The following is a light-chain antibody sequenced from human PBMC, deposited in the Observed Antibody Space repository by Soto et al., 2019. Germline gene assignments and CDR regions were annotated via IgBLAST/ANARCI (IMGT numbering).Light chain of an antibody. Sequence: QSVLTQPPSVSADPGQRVTISCSGSSSNIGGNSVSWYQQLPGTAPKLLIYDDDKRPSGIPDRFSGSKSGTSATLGITGFQXGDEADYYCGSWDSSLSAYVFGTGTKV. J-gene: IGLJ1*01. CDR3: GSWDSSLSAYV. CDR1: SSNIGGNS. CDR2: DDD. V-gene: IGLV1-51*01.